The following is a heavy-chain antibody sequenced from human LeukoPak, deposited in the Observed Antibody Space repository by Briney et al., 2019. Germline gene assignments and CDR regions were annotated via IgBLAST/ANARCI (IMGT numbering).Heavy chain of an antibody. V-gene: IGHV4-61*02. Sequence: SETLSLTCTVSGGSISSGDYYWSWIRQPAGKGLEWIGRISSSGSTNYNPSLKSRVTISVDTSKNQFSLKLSSVTAADTAVYYCARERYSHFDYWGQGTLVTVSS. CDR1: GGSISSGDYY. CDR2: ISSSGST. CDR3: ARERYSHFDY. D-gene: IGHD5-18*01. J-gene: IGHJ4*02.